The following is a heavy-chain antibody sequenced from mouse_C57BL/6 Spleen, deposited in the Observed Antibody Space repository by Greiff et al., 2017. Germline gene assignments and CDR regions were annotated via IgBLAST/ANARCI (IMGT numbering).Heavy chain of an antibody. J-gene: IGHJ2*01. CDR2: IYPGSGST. V-gene: IGHV1-55*01. CDR3: ARSGNDPGY. D-gene: IGHD3-2*02. Sequence: QVQLQQPGAELVKPGASVTMSCKASGYTFTSYWITWVKQRPGQGLEWIGDIYPGSGSTNYNEKFKSKATLTVDTSSSTTYMQLSILTSEDSAVYDCARSGNDPGYWGQGTTLTVST. CDR1: GYTFTSYW.